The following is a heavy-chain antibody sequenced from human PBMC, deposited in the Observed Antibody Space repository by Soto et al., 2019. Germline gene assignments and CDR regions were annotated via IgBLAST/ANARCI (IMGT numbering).Heavy chain of an antibody. D-gene: IGHD6-19*01. V-gene: IGHV4-59*12. CDR3: AGAGYSSGWTNFDY. Sequence: ETLSLTCTVSGGSISSYYWSWIRQPPGKGLEWIGYIYYSGSTNYNPSLKSRVTISIDKSKNQFSLKLSSLTAADTAVYYCAGAGYSSGWTNFDYWGQGTLVTVSS. CDR2: IYYSGST. CDR1: GGSISSYY. J-gene: IGHJ4*02.